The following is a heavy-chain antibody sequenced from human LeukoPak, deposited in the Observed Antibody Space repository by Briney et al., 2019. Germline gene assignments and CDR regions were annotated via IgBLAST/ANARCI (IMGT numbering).Heavy chain of an antibody. D-gene: IGHD3-16*02. Sequence: PGGSLRLSCTASGFTFVDYAMSWVRQAPGKGLEWVGFIRSKAYGGTTEYAASVKGRFTISRDDSKSIAYLQMNSLRTEDTAVYYCTSQDYDYAWGSYRSIVDYWGQGTLVTVSS. CDR2: IRSKAYGGTT. CDR3: TSQDYDYAWGSYRSIVDY. V-gene: IGHV3-49*04. CDR1: GFTFVDYA. J-gene: IGHJ4*02.